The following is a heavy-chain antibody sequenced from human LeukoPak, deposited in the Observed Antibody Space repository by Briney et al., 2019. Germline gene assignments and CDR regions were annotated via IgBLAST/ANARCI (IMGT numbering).Heavy chain of an antibody. D-gene: IGHD5-12*01. CDR1: GGTFSSYA. CDR2: IIPIFGTA. Sequence: GASVKVSCKASGGTFSSYAISWVRQAPGQGLEWMGGIIPIFGTANYAQKFQGRVTITADESTSTAYMELSSLRSEGTAVYYCARDRLPYSGHAYYYYGMDVWGKGTTVTVSS. CDR3: ARDRLPYSGHAYYYYGMDV. J-gene: IGHJ6*04. V-gene: IGHV1-69*01.